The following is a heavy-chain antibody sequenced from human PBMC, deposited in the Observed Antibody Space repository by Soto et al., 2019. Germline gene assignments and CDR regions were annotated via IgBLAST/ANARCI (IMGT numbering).Heavy chain of an antibody. Sequence: GGSLRLSCAASGFTFSSYAMSWVRQAPGKGLEWVSAISGSGGSTYYADSVKGRFTISRDNSKNTLYLQMNSLRAEDTAVYYCAKRAGKGSWSYYFDYWGQGTLVTAPQ. CDR1: GFTFSSYA. D-gene: IGHD6-19*01. CDR3: AKRAGKGSWSYYFDY. CDR2: ISGSGGST. V-gene: IGHV3-23*01. J-gene: IGHJ4*02.